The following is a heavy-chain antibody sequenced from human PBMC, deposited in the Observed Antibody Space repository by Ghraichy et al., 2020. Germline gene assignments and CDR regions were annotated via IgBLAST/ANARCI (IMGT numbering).Heavy chain of an antibody. D-gene: IGHD1-26*01. J-gene: IGHJ6*03. V-gene: IGHV3-23*01. CDR3: AKGEMTYGLGGYYYYMDV. CDR1: GFTFSSYA. Sequence: GGSLRLSCAASGFTFSSYAMSWVRQAPGKGLEWVSAISGSGGSTYYADSVKGRFTISRDNSKNTLYLQMNSLRAEDTAVYYCAKGEMTYGLGGYYYYMDVWGKGTTVTVSS. CDR2: ISGSGGST.